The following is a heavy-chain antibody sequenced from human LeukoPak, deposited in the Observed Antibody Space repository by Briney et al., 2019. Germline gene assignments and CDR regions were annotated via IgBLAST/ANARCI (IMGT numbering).Heavy chain of an antibody. J-gene: IGHJ4*02. D-gene: IGHD3-10*01. CDR3: ARDRGPYYGSGSTTD. Sequence: PGGSLRLSCAASGFTFSSYSMNWVRQAPGKGLEWVSYISSCSSTIYYADSVKGRFTISRDNAKNSLYLQMNSLRAEDTAVYYCARDRGPYYGSGSTTDWGQGTLVTVSS. V-gene: IGHV3-48*01. CDR2: ISSCSSTI. CDR1: GFTFSSYS.